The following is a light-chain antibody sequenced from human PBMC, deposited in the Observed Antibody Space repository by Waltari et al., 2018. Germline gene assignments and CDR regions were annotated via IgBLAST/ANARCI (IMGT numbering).Light chain of an antibody. CDR3: QKYDRLPAT. CDR1: QSVSRF. J-gene: IGKJ1*01. V-gene: IGKV3-20*01. Sequence: IVLTQSPGPLSLSPGERGTLSCRASQSVSRFLAWYQQKPGQAPRLLIYGSSTRATGIPDRFSGSGSGTDFSLTISRLEPEDFAVYYCQKYDRLPATFGQGTKVEIK. CDR2: GSS.